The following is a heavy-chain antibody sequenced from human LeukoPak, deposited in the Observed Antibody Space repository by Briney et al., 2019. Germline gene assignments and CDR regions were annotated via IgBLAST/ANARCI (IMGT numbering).Heavy chain of an antibody. J-gene: IGHJ4*02. V-gene: IGHV3-23*01. D-gene: IGHD6-13*01. CDR2: ISGSGDST. Sequence: GGSLRLSCAASGSTFSNSAITWVRQAPGKGLEWVSTISGSGDSTSFADSVKGRFTISRDNSKNTLYLQMNSLRAEDTAIYYCAKAYSNIWHFFDSWGQGTLVSVFS. CDR1: GSTFSNSA. CDR3: AKAYSNIWHFFDS.